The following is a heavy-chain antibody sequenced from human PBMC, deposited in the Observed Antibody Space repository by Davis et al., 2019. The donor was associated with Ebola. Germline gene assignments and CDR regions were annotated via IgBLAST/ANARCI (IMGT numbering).Heavy chain of an antibody. V-gene: IGHV1-46*01. CDR3: ARGRKLSSGWLNWFDP. D-gene: IGHD6-19*01. Sequence: ASVKVSCKASGGTFSSYAISWVRQAPGQGLEWMGIINPSGGSTSYAQKFQGRVTMTRDTSISTAYMELSRLRSDDTAVYYCARGRKLSSGWLNWFDPWGQGTLVTVSS. CDR1: GGTFSSYA. CDR2: INPSGGST. J-gene: IGHJ5*02.